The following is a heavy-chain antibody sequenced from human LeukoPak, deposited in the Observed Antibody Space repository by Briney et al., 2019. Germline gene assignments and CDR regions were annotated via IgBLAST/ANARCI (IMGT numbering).Heavy chain of an antibody. V-gene: IGHV5-51*01. CDR1: GYSFTTYW. Sequence: GESLKISCKGSGYSFTTYWIGWVRQMPGKGLEWMGNIYPGDSDTTYSPSFQGQVTISADKSISIAYLQWNSLKASGTAMYYCARRDRGFDYWGQGTLVTVSS. J-gene: IGHJ4*02. CDR3: ARRDRGFDY. D-gene: IGHD3-16*01. CDR2: IYPGDSDT.